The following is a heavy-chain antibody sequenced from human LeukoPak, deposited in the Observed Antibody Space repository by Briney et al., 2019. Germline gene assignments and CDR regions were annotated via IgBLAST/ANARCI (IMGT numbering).Heavy chain of an antibody. CDR2: ISSSSSYI. V-gene: IGHV3-21*01. J-gene: IGHJ4*02. D-gene: IGHD1-26*01. CDR3: ARVPQSFRGSYPGEYY. CDR1: GFTFSSYS. Sequence: GGSLRLSCAASGFTFSSYSMNWVRQAPGKGLEWVSSISSSSSYIYYADSVKGRFTVSRDNAKNSLYLQMNSLRAEDTAVYYCARVPQSFRGSYPGEYYWGQGTLVTVSS.